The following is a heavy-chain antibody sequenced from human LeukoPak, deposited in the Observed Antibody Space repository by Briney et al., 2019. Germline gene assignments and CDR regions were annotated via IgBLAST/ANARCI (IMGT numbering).Heavy chain of an antibody. J-gene: IGHJ5*02. CDR2: INPNSGGT. D-gene: IGHD2-15*01. V-gene: IGHV1-2*02. CDR3: AGNRGADYSAWFDP. Sequence: ASVKVSCKASGYTFTDYYMHWVRQAPGQGLEWMGWINPNSGGTKYAQKLQGRVTMTRDTSISTAYMELSRLRSDDTAVYYCAGNRGADYSAWFDPWGQGTLVTVSS. CDR1: GYTFTDYY.